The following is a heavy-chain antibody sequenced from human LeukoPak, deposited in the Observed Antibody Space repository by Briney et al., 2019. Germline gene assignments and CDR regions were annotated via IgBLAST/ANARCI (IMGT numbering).Heavy chain of an antibody. CDR3: TTDVTIGDYYYYYGMDV. V-gene: IGHV3-30-3*01. J-gene: IGHJ6*02. Sequence: GGSLRLSCAASGFTFSSYAMHWVRQAPGKGLEWVAVISYDGSNKYYADSVKGRFTISRDNSKNTLYLQMNSLRAEDTAVYYCTTDVTIGDYYYYYGMDVWGQGTTVTASS. CDR2: ISYDGSNK. CDR1: GFTFSSYA. D-gene: IGHD3-3*01.